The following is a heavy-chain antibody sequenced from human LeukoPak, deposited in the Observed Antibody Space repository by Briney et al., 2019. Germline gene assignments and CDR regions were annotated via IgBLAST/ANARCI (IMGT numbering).Heavy chain of an antibody. V-gene: IGHV4-34*01. Sequence: SETLSLTCAVYGGSFSGYYWRWIRQPPGKGLEWIGEINHSGSTNYNPSLKSRVTISVDTSKNQFSLKLSSVTAADTAVYYCARGRDLRRAFDIWGQGTMVTVSS. CDR3: ARGRDLRRAFDI. CDR2: INHSGST. J-gene: IGHJ3*02. CDR1: GGSFSGYY. D-gene: IGHD1-14*01.